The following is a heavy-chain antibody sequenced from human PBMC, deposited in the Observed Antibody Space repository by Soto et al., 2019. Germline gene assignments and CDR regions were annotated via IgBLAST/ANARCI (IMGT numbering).Heavy chain of an antibody. J-gene: IGHJ4*02. V-gene: IGHV4-59*01. CDR3: ARGTTLDY. CDR1: GASISSYY. CDR2: IYYSGST. Sequence: SETLSLTCTVSGASISSYYWSWIRQPPGKGLEYIGFIYYSGSTNYNPSLKSRVTMSVDTSKNQFSLRLSSVTAADTAVYYCARGTTLDYWGQGMSVTVSS. D-gene: IGHD4-17*01.